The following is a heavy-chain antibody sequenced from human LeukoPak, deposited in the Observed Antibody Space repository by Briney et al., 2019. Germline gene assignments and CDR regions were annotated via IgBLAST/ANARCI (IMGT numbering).Heavy chain of an antibody. J-gene: IGHJ4*02. CDR1: GGSFSGYY. CDR2: IYYSGST. Sequence: SETLSLTCAVYGGSFSGYYWSWIRQPPGKGLEWIGYIYYSGSTNYNPSLKSRVTISVDTSKNQFSLKLSSVTAADTAVYYCARATIYFDYWGQGTLVTVSS. V-gene: IGHV4-59*01. CDR3: ARATIYFDY.